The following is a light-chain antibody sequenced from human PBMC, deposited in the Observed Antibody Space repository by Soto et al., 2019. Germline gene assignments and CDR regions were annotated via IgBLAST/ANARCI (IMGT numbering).Light chain of an antibody. J-gene: IGLJ3*02. CDR3: QSYDSILTGSV. V-gene: IGLV2-11*01. Sequence: QSVLTQPRSVSGSPGQSVTISCTGTSSDVGTYNYVSWYQQHPGKASKVMIYDVTKRPSGVPDRFSGSKSGNTASLTISGLQAEDEADYYCQSYDSILTGSVFGGGTQLTVL. CDR2: DVT. CDR1: SSDVGTYNY.